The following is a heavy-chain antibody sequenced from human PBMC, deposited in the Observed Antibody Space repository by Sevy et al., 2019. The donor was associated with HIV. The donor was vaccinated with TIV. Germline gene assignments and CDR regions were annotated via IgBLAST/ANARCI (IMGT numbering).Heavy chain of an antibody. V-gene: IGHV3-9*01. CDR1: GFTFDDYA. J-gene: IGHJ3*02. CDR2: ISWNSGSI. D-gene: IGHD3-3*01. Sequence: GGSLRLSCAASGFTFDDYAMHWVRQAPGKGLEWVSGISWNSGSIGYADSVKGRFTISRDNAKNSLYLQMNSLRAEDTALYYCAKDMVPITIFGVVMDAFDIWGQGTMVTVSS. CDR3: AKDMVPITIFGVVMDAFDI.